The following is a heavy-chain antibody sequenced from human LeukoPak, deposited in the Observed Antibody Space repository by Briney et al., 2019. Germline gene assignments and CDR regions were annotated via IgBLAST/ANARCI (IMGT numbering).Heavy chain of an antibody. CDR1: GYTFTGYY. V-gene: IGHV1-2*02. D-gene: IGHD3-10*01. J-gene: IGHJ3*02. CDR2: INPNSGGT. CDR3: AREDGTGSYSDDAFDI. Sequence: GASVKVSCKASGYTFTGYYMHWVRQAPGQGLEWMGWINPNSGGTNYAQKFQGRVTMTRDTSISTAYMELSRLRSDDTAVYYCAREDGTGSYSDDAFDIWGQGTMVTVSS.